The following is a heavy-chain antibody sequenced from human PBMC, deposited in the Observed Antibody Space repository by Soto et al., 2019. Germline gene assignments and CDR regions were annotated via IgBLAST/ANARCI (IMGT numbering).Heavy chain of an antibody. J-gene: IGHJ3*02. D-gene: IGHD3-22*01. CDR2: ISYDGSNE. CDR3: TTYYELGFGAFDI. Sequence: PGGSLRLSCEASGFTFSNYGTHWVRQAPGEGLEWVAHISYDGSNEHYTDSVKGRFTISRDNSKNMVFLHMNSLRPEDTAVYYCTTYYELGFGAFDIWGQGTMVTVSS. V-gene: IGHV3-30*03. CDR1: GFTFSNYG.